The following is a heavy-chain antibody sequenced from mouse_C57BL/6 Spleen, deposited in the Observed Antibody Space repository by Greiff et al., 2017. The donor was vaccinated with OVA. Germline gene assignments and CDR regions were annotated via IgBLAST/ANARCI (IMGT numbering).Heavy chain of an antibody. CDR2: IDPENGDT. CDR3: TTGDGDG. CDR1: GFNIKDDY. Sequence: EVKVVESGAELVRPGASVKLSCTASGFNIKDDYMHWVKQRPEQGLEWIGWIDPENGDTEYASKFQGKATITADTSSNTAYLQLSSLTSEDTAVYYCTTGDGDGWGQGTTLTVSS. J-gene: IGHJ2*01. V-gene: IGHV14-4*01. D-gene: IGHD3-3*01.